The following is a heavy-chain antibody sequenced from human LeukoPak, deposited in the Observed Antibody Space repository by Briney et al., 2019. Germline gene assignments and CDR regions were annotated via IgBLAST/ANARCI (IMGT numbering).Heavy chain of an antibody. J-gene: IGHJ4*02. CDR2: ISSSGSTI. CDR1: GFTFSSYE. CDR3: ARGRANFDY. Sequence: GGSLRLSCAASGFTFSSYEMNWVRRAPGKGLEWVSYISSSGSTIYYADSVKGRFTISRDNAKNSLYLQMNSLRAEDTAVYYCARGRANFDYWGQGTLVTVSS. V-gene: IGHV3-48*03.